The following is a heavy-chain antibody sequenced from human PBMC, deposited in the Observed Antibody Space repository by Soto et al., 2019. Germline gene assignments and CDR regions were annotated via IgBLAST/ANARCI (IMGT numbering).Heavy chain of an antibody. D-gene: IGHD6-13*01. CDR1: GGTFSSYA. V-gene: IGHV1-69*13. Sequence: SVKVSCKASGGTFSSYAISWVRQAPGQGLEWMGGIIPIFGTANYAQKFQGRVTITADESTSTAYMELSSLRSEDTAVYYCASRGAAAGTYPFDYWGQGTLVTVSS. J-gene: IGHJ4*02. CDR2: IIPIFGTA. CDR3: ASRGAAAGTYPFDY.